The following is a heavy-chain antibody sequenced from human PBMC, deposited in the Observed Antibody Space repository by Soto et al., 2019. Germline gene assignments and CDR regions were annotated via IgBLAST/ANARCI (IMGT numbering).Heavy chain of an antibody. CDR1: GFTFSNYE. CDR2: VSGSGGST. V-gene: IGHV3-23*01. J-gene: IGHJ4*02. D-gene: IGHD4-4*01. CDR3: AKVGLGLQTRHFDY. Sequence: PGGSLRLSCAASGFTFSNYEMNWVRQAPGKGLEWVSAVSGSGGSTYYANSVKGRFTISRDNSKNTLYLQMNSLRAEDTAVYYCAKVGLGLQTRHFDYWGQGTLVTVSS.